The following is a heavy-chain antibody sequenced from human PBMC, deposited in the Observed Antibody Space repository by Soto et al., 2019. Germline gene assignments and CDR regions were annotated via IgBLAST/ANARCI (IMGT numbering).Heavy chain of an antibody. D-gene: IGHD6-13*01. V-gene: IGHV3-30*18. Sequence: QVQLVESGGGVVQPGRSLRLSCAASGFTFSSYGMHWVRQAPGKGLEWVAVISYDGSNKYYADSVKGRFTISRDNSKNTLYLQMNSLRAEDTAVYYCAESLAAAGTYWGQGTLVTVSS. CDR3: AESLAAAGTY. J-gene: IGHJ4*02. CDR2: ISYDGSNK. CDR1: GFTFSSYG.